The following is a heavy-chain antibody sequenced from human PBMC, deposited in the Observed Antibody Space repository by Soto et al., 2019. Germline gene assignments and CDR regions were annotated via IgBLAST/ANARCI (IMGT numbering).Heavy chain of an antibody. D-gene: IGHD3-22*01. V-gene: IGHV4-59*01. CDR2: IYYSGSA. J-gene: IGHJ6*02. Sequence: PSETLSLTCTVTGAPIISYYWSWIRQPPGKGLEWIGHIYYSGSANYNHSLKSRVTLSVDTSSNQFSLKLSSVTAADSAVCFCARGCESSLGDYYGLDVWGQGTTVTVSS. CDR3: ARGCESSLGDYYGLDV. CDR1: GAPIISYY.